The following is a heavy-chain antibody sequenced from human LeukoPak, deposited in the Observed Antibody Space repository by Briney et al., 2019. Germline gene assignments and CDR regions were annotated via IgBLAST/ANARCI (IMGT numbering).Heavy chain of an antibody. J-gene: IGHJ4*02. V-gene: IGHV3-21*01. CDR2: ISGTSNFI. D-gene: IGHD6-13*01. CDR3: ARGLYSSSWYTASDY. CDR1: GFTFIRHS. Sequence: GGSLRLSCAASGFTFIRHSMNWVRQAPGKGLEWVSSISGTSNFIYYADSLKGRFTISRDNAKNSLFLQMNSLRAEDTAVYYCARGLYSSSWYTASDYWGQGTLVTVSS.